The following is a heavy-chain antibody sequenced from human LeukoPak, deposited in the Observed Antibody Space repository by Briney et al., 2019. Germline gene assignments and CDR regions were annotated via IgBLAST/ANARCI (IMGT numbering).Heavy chain of an antibody. CDR2: IYYSGST. J-gene: IGHJ5*02. V-gene: IGHV4-31*11. CDR3: AREFIVPAALNWFDP. CDR1: GGSFSTYY. Sequence: SETLSLTCAVYGGSFSTYYWSWIRQHPGKGLEWIGYIYYSGSTYYNPSLKSRVTISVDTSKNQFSLKLSSVTAADTAVYYCAREFIVPAALNWFDPWGQGTLVTVSS. D-gene: IGHD2-2*01.